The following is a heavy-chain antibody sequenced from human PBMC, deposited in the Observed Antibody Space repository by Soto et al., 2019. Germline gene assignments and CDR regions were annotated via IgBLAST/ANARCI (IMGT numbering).Heavy chain of an antibody. J-gene: IGHJ5*02. CDR3: HRAPIFGTSLSWFDP. Sequence: PLEILSLACTVSGGSISSYYWSWIRQPPGKGLEWIGYIYYSGSTNYNPSLKSRVTISVDTSKNQFSLKLSSVTAADTAVYYCHRAPIFGTSLSWFDPWGQGTLVTVSS. V-gene: IGHV4-59*01. CDR2: IYYSGST. D-gene: IGHD3-3*01. CDR1: GGSISSYY.